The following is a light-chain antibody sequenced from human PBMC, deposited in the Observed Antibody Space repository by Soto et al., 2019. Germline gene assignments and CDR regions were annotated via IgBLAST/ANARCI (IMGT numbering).Light chain of an antibody. J-gene: IGLJ3*02. CDR2: LSSDGSH. Sequence: QLVLPQSPSASASLGASVKLTCTLSSGHSSYAIAWHQQQPEKGPRYLMKLSSDGSHIKGDGIPDRFSGSSSGAERYLTISSLQSEDEADYYCQTWGTGIVVFGGGTKLPV. CDR3: QTWGTGIVV. CDR1: SGHSSYA. V-gene: IGLV4-69*01.